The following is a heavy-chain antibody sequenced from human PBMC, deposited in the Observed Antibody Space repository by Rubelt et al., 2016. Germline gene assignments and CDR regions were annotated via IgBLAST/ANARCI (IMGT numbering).Heavy chain of an antibody. CDR2: ISGSGGST. V-gene: IGHV3-23*01. J-gene: IGHJ4*02. Sequence: EVQLLESGGGLVQPGGSLRLSCAASGITFSSHAMTWVRQAPVKGLEWVSTISGSGGSTYYADSVKGRFDISRDNSKNTLDLKMNSLRVDDTAVYYCAKSFGSSSGRSSDYWGQGTLVTVSS. CDR1: GITFSSHA. CDR3: AKSFGSSSGRSSDY. D-gene: IGHD6-6*01.